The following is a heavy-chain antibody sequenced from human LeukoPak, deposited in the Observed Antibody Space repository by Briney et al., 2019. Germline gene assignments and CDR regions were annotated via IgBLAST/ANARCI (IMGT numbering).Heavy chain of an antibody. Sequence: ASVKVSCKASGYTFSSYAMSWVRQAPGKGLEWVSAISASGGSTYYADSVKGRFTISRDNSQNTLYLQVNSLRAEDTAVYYCAKGLVPAAIRVVDYWGQGTLVTVSS. CDR2: ISASGGST. D-gene: IGHD2-2*01. J-gene: IGHJ4*02. CDR1: GYTFSSYA. CDR3: AKGLVPAAIRVVDY. V-gene: IGHV3-23*01.